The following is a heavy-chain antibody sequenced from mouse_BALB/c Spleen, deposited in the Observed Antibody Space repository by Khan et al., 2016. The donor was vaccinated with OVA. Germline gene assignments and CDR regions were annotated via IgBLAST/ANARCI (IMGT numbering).Heavy chain of an antibody. Sequence: QVQLKESGAELARPGASVKLSCKASGYTFTSYTINWIKLRPGQGLEWIGYINPSNGYTNYNQKFKDKATLTAYKSYTTAYMELSSLTSDDSELYNCVRDGAYHRNDGWFAYWGQGTLVTVSA. D-gene: IGHD2-14*01. CDR1: GYTFTSYT. V-gene: IGHV1-4*01. CDR3: VRDGAYHRNDGWFAY. J-gene: IGHJ3*01. CDR2: INPSNGYT.